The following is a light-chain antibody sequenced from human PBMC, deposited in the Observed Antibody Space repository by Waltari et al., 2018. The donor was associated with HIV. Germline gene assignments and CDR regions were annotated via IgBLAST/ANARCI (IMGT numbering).Light chain of an antibody. CDR3: QSYDSSLTTWV. CDR1: SSNIGAGYD. J-gene: IGLJ3*02. V-gene: IGLV1-40*01. Sequence: QSVLTQPPSVSGAPGQRVTISCTGSSSNIGAGYDVHWYQQLPGTAPKLLIYGNSNRPSGVPDRCSGSKSGTSASLAITGLQAADEADYYCQSYDSSLTTWVFGGGTKLTVL. CDR2: GNS.